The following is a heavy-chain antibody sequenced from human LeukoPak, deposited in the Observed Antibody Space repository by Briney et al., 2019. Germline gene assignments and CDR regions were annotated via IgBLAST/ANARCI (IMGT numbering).Heavy chain of an antibody. CDR2: ISAYNGNT. J-gene: IGHJ4*02. Sequence: GASVKVSCKASGYTVTSYGISWVRQAPGQGLEWMGWISAYNGNTNYAQKLQGRVTMTTDTSTSTAYMELRSLRSDDTAVYYCARGLYYYDSRGYGYWGQGTLVTVSS. CDR1: GYTVTSYG. V-gene: IGHV1-18*01. D-gene: IGHD3-22*01. CDR3: ARGLYYYDSRGYGY.